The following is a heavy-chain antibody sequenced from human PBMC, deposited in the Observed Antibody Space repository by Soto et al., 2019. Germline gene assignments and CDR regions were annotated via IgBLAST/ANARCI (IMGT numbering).Heavy chain of an antibody. CDR1: GGSISSYY. V-gene: IGHV4-59*12. J-gene: IGHJ5*02. D-gene: IGHD4-17*01. CDR2: MYNTGST. CDR3: ARALTTVTWFDP. Sequence: PSETLSLTCTVSGGSISSYYWSWIRQPPGKGLEWIGYMYNTGSTHYNPSLKSRVTISVDTSKNQFSLKLSSVTAADTAVYYCARALTTVTWFDPWGQGTLVTVCS.